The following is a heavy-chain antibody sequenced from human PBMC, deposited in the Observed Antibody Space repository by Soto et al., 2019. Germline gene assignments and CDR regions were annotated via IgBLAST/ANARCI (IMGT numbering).Heavy chain of an antibody. V-gene: IGHV4-39*01. CDR1: GGSVSSNSYS. D-gene: IGHD7-27*01. Sequence: SETLSLTCTVSGGSVSSNSYSWGWIRQSPGKGLEWIGTIYSSENTYYNPSLLSRVSISVDASNNQFSLKLSSVTAAGTAVYYCARGPSGDKVDSWGQGTLVTVS. CDR2: IYSSENT. CDR3: ARGPSGDKVDS. J-gene: IGHJ4*02.